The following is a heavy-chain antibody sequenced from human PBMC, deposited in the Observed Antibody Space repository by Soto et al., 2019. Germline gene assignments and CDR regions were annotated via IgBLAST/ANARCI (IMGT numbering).Heavy chain of an antibody. CDR2: IKSKTDGGTT. Sequence: GGSLRLSCAASGFTFSNAWMNWVRQAPGKGLEWVGRIKSKTDGGTTDYAAPVKGRFTISRDDSKNTLYLQMNSLKTEDTAVYYCTTDPAGYCISTSCYAYYYYYGMDVWGQGTTVTVSS. D-gene: IGHD2-2*01. CDR1: GFTFSNAW. V-gene: IGHV3-15*07. J-gene: IGHJ6*02. CDR3: TTDPAGYCISTSCYAYYYYYGMDV.